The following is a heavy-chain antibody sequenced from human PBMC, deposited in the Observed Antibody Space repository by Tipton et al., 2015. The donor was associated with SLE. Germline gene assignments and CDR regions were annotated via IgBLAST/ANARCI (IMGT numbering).Heavy chain of an antibody. CDR3: TRAAARDAFDI. Sequence: SLRLSCAASGFTFSSYAMSWVRQAPGKGLEWVSGISGSGGSTYYADSVKGRCAISRDNSRTTLYLQLNSLRDEDTAVYYCTRAAARDAFDIWGQGTMVTVSS. V-gene: IGHV3-23*01. D-gene: IGHD6-13*01. CDR2: ISGSGGST. CDR1: GFTFSSYA. J-gene: IGHJ3*02.